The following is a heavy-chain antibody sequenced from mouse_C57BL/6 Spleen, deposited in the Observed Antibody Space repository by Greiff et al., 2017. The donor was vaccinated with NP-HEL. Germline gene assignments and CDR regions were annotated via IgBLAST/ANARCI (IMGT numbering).Heavy chain of an antibody. J-gene: IGHJ4*01. CDR3: AGYEDAMDY. Sequence: VQLQESGAELVKPGASVKISCKASGYAFSSYWMNWGKQRPGKGLEWIGQIYPGDGDTNYNGKFKGKATLTADKSSSTAYMQLSSLTSEDSAVYFCAGYEDAMDYWGQGTSVTVSS. V-gene: IGHV1-80*01. D-gene: IGHD2-2*01. CDR2: IYPGDGDT. CDR1: GYAFSSYW.